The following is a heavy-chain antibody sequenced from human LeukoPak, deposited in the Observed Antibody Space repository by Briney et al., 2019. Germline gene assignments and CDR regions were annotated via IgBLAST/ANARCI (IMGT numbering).Heavy chain of an antibody. J-gene: IGHJ6*02. CDR2: ISRSGTTI. CDR1: GFTFSSFE. CDR3: ARGRVEIPRFSYIGLDV. V-gene: IGHV3-48*03. Sequence: PGGSLRLSCAASGFTFSSFEMNWVRQAPGKGLEWVSYISRSGTTISYADSVKGRFTISRDNAKNSLYLQMNSLRVEDTAIYYCARGRVEIPRFSYIGLDVWGQGTTVTVSS. D-gene: IGHD2-2*02.